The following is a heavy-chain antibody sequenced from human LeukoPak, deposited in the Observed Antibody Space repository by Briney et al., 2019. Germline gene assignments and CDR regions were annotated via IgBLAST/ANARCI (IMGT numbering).Heavy chain of an antibody. CDR3: ARADRSGTYNFDY. V-gene: IGHV3-48*02. CDR1: GFTFSSYS. J-gene: IGHJ4*02. D-gene: IGHD1-26*01. CDR2: ISGTSRTI. Sequence: GRSLRLSCAASGFTFSSYSMNWVRQAPGKGPEWGSYISGTSRTIYYADSVKGRSTISRDNAKNSLSLQMNSLRDEDTAVYYCARADRSGTYNFDYWGQGTLVTVSS.